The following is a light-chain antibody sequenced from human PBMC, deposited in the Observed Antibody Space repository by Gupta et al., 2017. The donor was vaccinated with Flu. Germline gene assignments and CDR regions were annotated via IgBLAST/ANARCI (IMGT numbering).Light chain of an antibody. CDR3: ADWDDNMDGVI. CDR2: IHR. J-gene: IGLJ2*01. Sequence: QSILSQPPSVSGAPGQSVTISCLGSDSNIGRNSVNWYQHFTGAAPRLLIYIHRKRRSGVPDRFSASKSGTSASLTISGLRAEDEADYYCADWDDNMDGVIFGGGTKLTVL. V-gene: IGLV1-44*01. CDR1: DSNIGRNS.